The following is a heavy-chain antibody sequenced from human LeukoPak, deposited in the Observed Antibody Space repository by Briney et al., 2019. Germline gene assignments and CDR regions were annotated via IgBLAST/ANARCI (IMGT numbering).Heavy chain of an antibody. V-gene: IGHV3-30*01. CDR3: AREGGPATASFDY. J-gene: IGHJ4*02. Sequence: GRSLRLSCAASGLTFSSYAMHWVRQAPGKGLEWVAVISYDGSNKYYADSVKGRFTISRDNSKNTLYLQMNSLRAEDTAVYYCAREGGPATASFDYWGQGTLVTVSS. CDR1: GLTFSSYA. D-gene: IGHD2-2*01. CDR2: ISYDGSNK.